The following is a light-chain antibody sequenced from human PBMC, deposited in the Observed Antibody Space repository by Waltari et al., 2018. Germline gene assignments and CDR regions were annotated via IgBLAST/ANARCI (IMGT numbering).Light chain of an antibody. V-gene: IGKV2-30*02. CDR2: KVS. Sequence: DAAMTQSPLSLPVTLGQPAPISCRSSQSLVHRDGNTYLNWFHQRPGQSPRRLIYKVSRRESGVPDRFSGSGSGTDFTLKISRVEAEDVGIYYCMQGTHWPLTFGQGTRLEI. J-gene: IGKJ5*01. CDR3: MQGTHWPLT. CDR1: QSLVHRDGNTY.